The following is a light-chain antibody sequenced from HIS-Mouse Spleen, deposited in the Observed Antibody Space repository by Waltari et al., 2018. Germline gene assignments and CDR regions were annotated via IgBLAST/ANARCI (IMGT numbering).Light chain of an antibody. J-gene: IGKJ3*01. CDR1: QSVSSSY. V-gene: IGKV3-20*01. CDR2: GAS. Sequence: EIVLTQSPGTLSLSPGERATLSCRASQSVSSSYLAWYQQKPGQAPRLLIYGASSRATGIPDRFSGSGAGTEFTLTISRLEPEGFAVYYCQQYGSSPFTFGPGTKVDIK. CDR3: QQYGSSPFT.